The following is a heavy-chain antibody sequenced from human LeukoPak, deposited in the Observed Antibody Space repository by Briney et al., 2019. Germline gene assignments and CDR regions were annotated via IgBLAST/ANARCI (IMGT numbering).Heavy chain of an antibody. CDR1: GFTFSSYA. CDR2: ISYDGSNK. J-gene: IGHJ3*02. V-gene: IGHV3-30-3*01. CDR3: AREGRWPRAFDI. Sequence: GGSLRLSCAASGFTFSSYAMHWVRQAPGKGLEWVAVISYDGSNKYYADSVKGRFTISRDNYKNTLYLQMNSLRAGDTAVYYCAREGRWPRAFDIWGQGTMVTVSS. D-gene: IGHD5-12*01.